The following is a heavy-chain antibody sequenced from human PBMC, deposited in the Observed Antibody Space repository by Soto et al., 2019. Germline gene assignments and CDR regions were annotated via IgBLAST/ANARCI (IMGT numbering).Heavy chain of an antibody. J-gene: IGHJ4*02. Sequence: SETLSLTCTVSGGSISSGDYYWSWIRQPPGKGLEWIGYIYYSGSTYYNPSLKSRVTISVDTSKNQFSLKLSSVTAADTAVYYCARAVLRYFDWLGGEFDYWGQGTLVTVSS. D-gene: IGHD3-9*01. CDR3: ARAVLRYFDWLGGEFDY. V-gene: IGHV4-30-4*01. CDR1: GGSISSGDYY. CDR2: IYYSGST.